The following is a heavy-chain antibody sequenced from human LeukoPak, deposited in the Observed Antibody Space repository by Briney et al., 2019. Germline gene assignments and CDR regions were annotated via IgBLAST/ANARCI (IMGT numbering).Heavy chain of an antibody. V-gene: IGHV3-7*01. J-gene: IGHJ4*02. CDR2: IKEDGTEK. D-gene: IGHD2-8*01. CDR3: ARGRGVSRLDY. Sequence: GGSLRLSCVGSGFTFSSYWMTWVRQAPGKGLEWVANIKEDGTEKYYVDSVKGRFTISRDNTENSLYLQMNSLRAEDTAVYYCARGRGVSRLDYWAQGTLVIVSS. CDR1: GFTFSSYW.